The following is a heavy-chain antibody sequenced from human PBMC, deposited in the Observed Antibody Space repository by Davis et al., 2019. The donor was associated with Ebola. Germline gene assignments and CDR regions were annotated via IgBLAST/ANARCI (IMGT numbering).Heavy chain of an antibody. CDR1: GGSFSGYY. J-gene: IGHJ4*02. CDR3: ASAGYSYGFDY. V-gene: IGHV4-34*01. Sequence: GSLRLSCAVYGGSFSGYYWSWIRQPPGKGLEWIGYIYHSGSTYYNPSLKSRVTISVDRSKNQFSLKLSSVTAADTAVYYCASAGYSYGFDYWGQGTLVTVSS. D-gene: IGHD5-18*01. CDR2: IYHSGST.